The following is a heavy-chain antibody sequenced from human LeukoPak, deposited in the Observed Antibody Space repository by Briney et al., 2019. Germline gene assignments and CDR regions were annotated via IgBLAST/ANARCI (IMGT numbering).Heavy chain of an antibody. CDR2: INPHSGGT. CDR1: GYTFITYY. CDR3: ARDVGEYCSSTNCYASDY. Sequence: ASVKVSCKTSGYTFITYYIHWLRQAPGQGLEWMGWINPHSGGTNFAQKFQARVTMTRDTSISTAYMELSRLRSDDTAVYYCARDVGEYCSSTNCYASDYWGQGTLVTVSS. V-gene: IGHV1-2*02. D-gene: IGHD2-2*01. J-gene: IGHJ4*02.